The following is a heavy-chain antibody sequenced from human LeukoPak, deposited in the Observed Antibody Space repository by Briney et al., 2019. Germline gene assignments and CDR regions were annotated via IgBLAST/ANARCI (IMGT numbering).Heavy chain of an antibody. J-gene: IGHJ6*02. CDR1: GFTFSSYS. Sequence: GGSLRLSCAASGFTFSSYSMNWVRQAPGKGLEWVSSISSSSSYIYYADSVKGRSTISRDNAKNSLYLQMNSLRAEDTAVYYCAKVRDGYPRDGMDVWGQGTTVTVSS. D-gene: IGHD5-12*01. CDR3: AKVRDGYPRDGMDV. CDR2: ISSSSSYI. V-gene: IGHV3-21*04.